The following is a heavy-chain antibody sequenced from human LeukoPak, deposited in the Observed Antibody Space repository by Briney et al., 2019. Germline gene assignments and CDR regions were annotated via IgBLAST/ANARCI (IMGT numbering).Heavy chain of an antibody. J-gene: IGHJ4*02. CDR3: ARNGGTRGVIPDLWSGYILPPGYFDY. D-gene: IGHD3-3*01. CDR1: GASISSTIYY. CDR2: IYDSAST. Sequence: SETLSLTCTVSGASISSTIYYWGWFRQPPGKGLEWIGSIYDSASTYYNPSLKSRVTMSVDTSKNQFSLKPSSVTAADTAVYYCARNGGTRGVIPDLWSGYILPPGYFDYWGQGTLVTVSS. V-gene: IGHV4-39*07.